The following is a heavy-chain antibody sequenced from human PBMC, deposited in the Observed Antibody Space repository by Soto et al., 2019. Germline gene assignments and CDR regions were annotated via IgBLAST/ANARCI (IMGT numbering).Heavy chain of an antibody. Sequence: SETLSLTCTVSGDSISSSSYSWGWIRHPPGKGPEWITSIYYSGSTSYNPSLESRVSVSVDTSKNQFSLKVSGVSAADTAVYYCATSQKGYNWNYFDHWGQGALVTVSS. CDR3: ATSQKGYNWNYFDH. CDR2: IYYSGST. D-gene: IGHD1-20*01. CDR1: GDSISSSSYS. J-gene: IGHJ4*02. V-gene: IGHV4-39*01.